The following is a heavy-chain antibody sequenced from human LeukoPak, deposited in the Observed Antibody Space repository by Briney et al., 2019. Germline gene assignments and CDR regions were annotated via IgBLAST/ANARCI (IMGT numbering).Heavy chain of an antibody. CDR1: GFTFSSYA. CDR3: AKDQRIPAAIRHFDY. CDR2: ISGSGGNT. J-gene: IGHJ4*02. V-gene: IGHV3-23*01. Sequence: GGSETLSCAASGFTFSSYAARWARHAPGKGREWVTFISGSGGNTYHTVSVKGRFTISRDNSKNTLYLQMNSLRAEDTAVYYCAKDQRIPAAIRHFDYWGQGTLVTVSS. D-gene: IGHD2-2*02.